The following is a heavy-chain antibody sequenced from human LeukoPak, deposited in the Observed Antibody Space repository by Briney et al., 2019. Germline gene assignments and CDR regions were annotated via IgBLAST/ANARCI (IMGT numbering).Heavy chain of an antibody. CDR1: GYTFTGYY. CDR2: INPNSGGT. D-gene: IGHD3-22*01. V-gene: IGHV1-2*02. CDR3: ASLYYDSSGYSQHFNY. J-gene: IGHJ4*02. Sequence: ASVKVSCKASGYTFTGYYMHWVRQAPGQGLEWMGWINPNSGGTNYAQKFQGRVTMTRDTSISTAYMELSRLRSDDTAVYYCASLYYDSSGYSQHFNYWGQGTLVTVSS.